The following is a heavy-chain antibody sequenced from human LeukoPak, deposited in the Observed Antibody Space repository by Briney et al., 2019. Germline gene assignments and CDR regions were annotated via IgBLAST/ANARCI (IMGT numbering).Heavy chain of an antibody. CDR3: ARGRWLQSHFDY. D-gene: IGHD5-24*01. V-gene: IGHV1-18*01. CDR1: GYTFTSYG. J-gene: IGHJ4*02. Sequence: ASVKVSCKASGYTFTSYGISWVRQAPGQGLEWMGWISAYNGNTNYAQKLQGRVTMTTDTSTSAVYMEVSSLRSEDTAVYYCARGRWLQSHFDYWGQGTLVTVSS. CDR2: ISAYNGNT.